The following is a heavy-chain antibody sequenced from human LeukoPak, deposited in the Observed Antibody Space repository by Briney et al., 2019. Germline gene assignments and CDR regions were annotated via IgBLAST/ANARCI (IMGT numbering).Heavy chain of an antibody. D-gene: IGHD4-11*01. Sequence: ASVKVSCKASGYTFTSYGISWVRQAPGQGLERMGWISAYNGNTNYAQKLQGRVTMTTDTSTSTAYMELRSLRSDDTAVYYCARLPSNYYYYGMDVWGQGTTVTVSS. CDR3: ARLPSNYYYYGMDV. CDR1: GYTFTSYG. CDR2: ISAYNGNT. J-gene: IGHJ6*02. V-gene: IGHV1-18*01.